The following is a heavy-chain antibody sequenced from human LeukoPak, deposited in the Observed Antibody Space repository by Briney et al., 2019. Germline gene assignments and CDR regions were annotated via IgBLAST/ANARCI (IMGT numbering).Heavy chain of an antibody. CDR3: ARTLDY. CDR1: GGXFSGYY. V-gene: IGHV4-34*01. J-gene: IGHJ4*02. CDR2: INHSGST. Sequence: SETLSLTCAVYGGXFSGYYCSWIRQPPGKGLEWIGEINHSGSTNYNPSLKRRVTISVDTSKNQFSLKLSSVTAADTAVYYCARTLDYWGQGTLVTVSS.